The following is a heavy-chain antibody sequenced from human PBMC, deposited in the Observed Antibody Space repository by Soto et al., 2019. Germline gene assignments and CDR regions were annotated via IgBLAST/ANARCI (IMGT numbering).Heavy chain of an antibody. CDR2: IYSGGST. CDR3: AREAPYYASSGYHFDY. V-gene: IGHV3-66*01. J-gene: IGHJ4*02. D-gene: IGHD3-22*01. CDR1: GFTVSSNY. Sequence: PGGSLRLSCAASGFTVSSNYMSWVRQAPGKGLEWVSVIYSGGSTYYADSVKGRFTISRDNSKNTLYLQMNSLRAEDTAVYYCAREAPYYASSGYHFDYWGQGTLVTVSS.